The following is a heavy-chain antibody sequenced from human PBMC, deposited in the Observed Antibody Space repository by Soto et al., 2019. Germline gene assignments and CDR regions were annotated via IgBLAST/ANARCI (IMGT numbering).Heavy chain of an antibody. CDR3: ARDFPSRMVYETTQVNAY. CDR2: ISYAGSNK. V-gene: IGHV3-30-3*01. J-gene: IGHJ4*02. D-gene: IGHD2-8*01. CDR1: GFTFSSYA. Sequence: QVQLVESGGGVVQPGRSLRLSCAASGFTFSSYAMHWVRQAPGKGLEWVAVISYAGSNKYYADSVKGRFTISRDNSKNPLYLQMNSLRAEDTAVYYCARDFPSRMVYETTQVNAYWGQGTLVTVSS.